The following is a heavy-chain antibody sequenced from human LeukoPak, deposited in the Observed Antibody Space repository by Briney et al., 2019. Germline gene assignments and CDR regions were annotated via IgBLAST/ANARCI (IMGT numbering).Heavy chain of an antibody. CDR2: ISWNSGSI. Sequence: PGRSLRLSCAASGFTFDDYAMHWVRQAPGKGLEWVSGISWNSGSIGYADSVKGRFTISRDNAKNSLYLQMNSLRAEDTALYYCAKDKLGSWYGNWFDPWGQGTLVTVSS. D-gene: IGHD6-13*01. V-gene: IGHV3-9*01. J-gene: IGHJ5*02. CDR3: AKDKLGSWYGNWFDP. CDR1: GFTFDDYA.